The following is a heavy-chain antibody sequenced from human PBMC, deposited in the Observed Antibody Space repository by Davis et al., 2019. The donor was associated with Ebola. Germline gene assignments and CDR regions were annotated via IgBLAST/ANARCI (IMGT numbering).Heavy chain of an antibody. D-gene: IGHD4-17*01. V-gene: IGHV1-2*04. CDR1: GYTFTGYY. J-gene: IGHJ4*02. CDR3: ARDPTVTPLDY. CDR2: INPNSGGT. Sequence: AASVKVSCKASGYTFTGYYMHWVRQAPGQGLEWMGWINPNSGGTNYAQKFQGWVTMTRDTSISTAYMELRSLRSDDTAVYYCARDPTVTPLDYWGQGTLVTVSS.